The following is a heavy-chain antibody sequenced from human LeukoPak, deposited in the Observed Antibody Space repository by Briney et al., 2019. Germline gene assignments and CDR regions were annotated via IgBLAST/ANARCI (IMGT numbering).Heavy chain of an antibody. CDR1: GYSFTSYW. Sequence: GESLRISCKGSGYSFTSYWLSWVRQMPGKGLEWMGRIDPSDFYNNYSPSFQGHVTISADKSITTAYLQWSSLKASDTAIYYCARQSSGYSSNFDYWGQGTLVTVSS. CDR3: ARQSSGYSSNFDY. D-gene: IGHD5-18*01. CDR2: IDPSDFYN. J-gene: IGHJ4*02. V-gene: IGHV5-10-1*01.